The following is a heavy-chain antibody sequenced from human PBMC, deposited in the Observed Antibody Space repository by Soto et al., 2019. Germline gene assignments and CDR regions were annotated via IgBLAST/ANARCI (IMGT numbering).Heavy chain of an antibody. J-gene: IGHJ4*02. V-gene: IGHV2-5*02. CDR1: GFSLSTSGVG. D-gene: IGHD1-26*01. CDR3: AHFYLNHRTLDY. Sequence: QITLKESGPTLVKPTETLTLTCTLSGFSLSTSGVGVGWIRHSPGKALEWLALIYWDGDNRHSPSLRSRLTITKDTSKNQVVHTMTNMDPVDTATYYCAHFYLNHRTLDYWGQGTLVTVSS. CDR2: IYWDGDN.